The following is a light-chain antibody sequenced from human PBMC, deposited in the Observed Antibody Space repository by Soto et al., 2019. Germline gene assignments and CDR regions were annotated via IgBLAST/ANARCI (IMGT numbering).Light chain of an antibody. V-gene: IGKV1-17*01. Sequence: DIQMPQSPSSLSASVGDRVTITCRASQDIGNDLGWYQLKPGKAPKRLIYVASRLQSGVPSRFSGSGSGTEFTLTISSLQPEDFATYYCLQHRHFSWTFGQGTKVDI. CDR2: VAS. CDR1: QDIGND. J-gene: IGKJ1*01. CDR3: LQHRHFSWT.